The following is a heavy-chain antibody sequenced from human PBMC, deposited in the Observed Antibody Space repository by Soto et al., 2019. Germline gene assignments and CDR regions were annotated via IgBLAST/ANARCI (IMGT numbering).Heavy chain of an antibody. CDR3: AKEPTLEYYYMDV. CDR1: ECPFSSFA. V-gene: IGHV3-23*01. Sequence: EVQLLESGGGLVQPGGSLGLSGAAPECPFSSFAMTWVRQAPGKGLEWASAISGSGGSTYYAVSVKGRFTISRDNSKNTLYLQMNSLRAEDTAVYYCAKEPTLEYYYMDVWGKGTTVTVSS. J-gene: IGHJ6*03. CDR2: ISGSGGST.